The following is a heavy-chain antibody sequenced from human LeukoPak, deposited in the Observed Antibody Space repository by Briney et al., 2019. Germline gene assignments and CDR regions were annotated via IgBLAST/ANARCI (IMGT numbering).Heavy chain of an antibody. D-gene: IGHD3-10*01. CDR3: ASSYYTAPFNPFDP. J-gene: IGHJ5*02. CDR1: GFTFSSYG. Sequence: GGSLRLSCAASGFTFSSYGMHWVRQAPGKGLEWVAFIRYDGSNKYYADSVKGRFTISRDNSKNTLYLQMNSLRAEDTAVYYCASSYYTAPFNPFDPWGQGTLVTVSS. V-gene: IGHV3-30*02. CDR2: IRYDGSNK.